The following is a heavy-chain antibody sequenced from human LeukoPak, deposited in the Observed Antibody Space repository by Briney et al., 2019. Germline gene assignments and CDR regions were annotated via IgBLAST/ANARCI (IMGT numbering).Heavy chain of an antibody. Sequence: GGALRLSCAPPELTFISYTRNWVRKTPGKGLGWVSSISSSSSYIYYADSVKGRFTISRDNAKNSLYLQMNSLRAEDTAVYYCARDLNSPNYYYYMDVWGKGTTVTVSS. J-gene: IGHJ6*03. CDR1: ELTFISYT. V-gene: IGHV3-21*01. D-gene: IGHD4-23*01. CDR2: ISSSSSYI. CDR3: ARDLNSPNYYYYMDV.